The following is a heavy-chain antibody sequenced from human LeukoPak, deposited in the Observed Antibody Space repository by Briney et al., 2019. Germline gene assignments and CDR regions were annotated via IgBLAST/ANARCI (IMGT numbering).Heavy chain of an antibody. CDR1: GFTLNGYW. CDR3: ARVATGSYDWFDP. CDR2: INSDGSTT. D-gene: IGHD3-10*01. J-gene: IGHJ5*02. Sequence: PGGSLRLSCAAPGFTLNGYWMHWVRQAPGKGLVWVSRINSDGSTTSYADSVKGRFTISRDNSKNTLYLQMNSLRAEDTAVYFCARVATGSYDWFDPWGQGTLGTVSS. V-gene: IGHV3-74*01.